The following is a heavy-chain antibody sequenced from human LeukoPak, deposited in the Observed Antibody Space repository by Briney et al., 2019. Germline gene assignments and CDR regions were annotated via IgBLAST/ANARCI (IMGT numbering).Heavy chain of an antibody. V-gene: IGHV3-7*01. CDR2: IKQDGSEK. CDR3: ARVVVVPAAISGWFDP. D-gene: IGHD2-2*02. J-gene: IGHJ5*02. CDR1: GFTFSSYG. Sequence: PGGSLRLSCAASGFTFSSYGMHWVRQAPGKGLEWVANIKQDGSEKYYVDSVKGRFTISRDNAKNSLYLQMNSLRAEDTAVYYCARVVVVPAAISGWFDPWGQGTLVTVSS.